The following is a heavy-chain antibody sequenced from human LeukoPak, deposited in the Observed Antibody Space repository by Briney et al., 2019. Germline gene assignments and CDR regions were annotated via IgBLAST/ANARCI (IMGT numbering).Heavy chain of an antibody. D-gene: IGHD1-26*01. CDR3: ARGSGSYYAADY. CDR2: MNPNSGNT. CDR1: GYTFTSYD. J-gene: IGHJ4*02. V-gene: IGHV1-8*03. Sequence: ASLKVSCKASGYTFTSYDINWVRQATGQGLEWMGWMNPNSGNTGYAQKFQGRVTITRNTSISTAYMELSSLRSEDTAVYYCARGSGSYYAADYWGQGTLVTVSS.